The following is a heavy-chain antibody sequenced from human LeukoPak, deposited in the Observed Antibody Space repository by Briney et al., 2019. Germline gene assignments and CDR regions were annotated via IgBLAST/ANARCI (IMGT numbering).Heavy chain of an antibody. Sequence: GGSLRLSCAASGFTFSTYWWHWVRQAPGKGLEWVSRINSDGSATNYADAVQGRFTISRDNGKSTLYLQMNRLRAEDTAVYYCARDPYCGGDCQRWGQGTLVTVSS. V-gene: IGHV3-74*01. D-gene: IGHD2-21*02. CDR1: GFTFSTYW. CDR2: INSDGSAT. CDR3: ARDPYCGGDCQR. J-gene: IGHJ4*02.